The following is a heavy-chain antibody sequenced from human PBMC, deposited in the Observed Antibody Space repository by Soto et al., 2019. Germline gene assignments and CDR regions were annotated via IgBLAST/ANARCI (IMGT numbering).Heavy chain of an antibody. J-gene: IGHJ6*02. CDR3: AKDQGPGVAAPNQYYYYGMDV. V-gene: IGHV3-30*18. D-gene: IGHD6-19*01. CDR2: ISYDGSNK. CDR1: GFTFSSYG. Sequence: HPGGSLRLSCAASGFTFSSYGMHWVRQAPGKGLEWVAVISYDGSNKYYADSVKGRFTISRDNSKNTLYLQMNSLRAEDTAVYYCAKDQGPGVAAPNQYYYYGMDVWGQGTTVTVSS.